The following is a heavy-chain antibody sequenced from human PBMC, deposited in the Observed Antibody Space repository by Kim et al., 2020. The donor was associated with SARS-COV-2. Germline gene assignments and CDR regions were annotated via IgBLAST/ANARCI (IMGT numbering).Heavy chain of an antibody. V-gene: IGHV3-7*03. CDR3: VGTDYNY. Sequence: GGSLRLSCAASGFTFSNDWMNWVRQVPGKGLEWVANINQDGSDIYYVDSVKGRFTISRDNAKNSVYLQMDSLRAEDMAVYYCVGTDYNYWGQGTLVTVSS. CDR2: INQDGSDI. J-gene: IGHJ4*02. D-gene: IGHD3-10*01. CDR1: GFTFSNDW.